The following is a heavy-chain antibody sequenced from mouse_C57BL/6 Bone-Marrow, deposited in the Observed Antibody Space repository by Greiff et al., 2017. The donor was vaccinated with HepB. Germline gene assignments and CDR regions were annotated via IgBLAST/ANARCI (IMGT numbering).Heavy chain of an antibody. Sequence: EVQLVESGGGLVKPGGSLKLSCAASGFTFSSYAMSWVRQTPEKRLEWVATISDGGSYTYYPDNVKGRFTISRDNAKNNLYLQMSHLKSEDTAMYYCARGYGYENYAMDYWGQGTSVTVSS. CDR2: ISDGGSYT. V-gene: IGHV5-4*01. CDR1: GFTFSSYA. D-gene: IGHD2-2*01. J-gene: IGHJ4*01. CDR3: ARGYGYENYAMDY.